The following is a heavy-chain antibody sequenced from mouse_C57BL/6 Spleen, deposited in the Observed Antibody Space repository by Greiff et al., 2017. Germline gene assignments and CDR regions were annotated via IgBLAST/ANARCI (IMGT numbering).Heavy chain of an antibody. J-gene: IGHJ2*01. CDR3: ARVAYDFDYYSDY. V-gene: IGHV3-6*01. Sequence: VQLKESGPGLVKPSQSLSLTCSVTGYSITSGYYWNWLRQFPGNKLEWMGYISYDGSNNYNPSLKNRISITRDTSKNQFFLKLNSVTTEDTTTYYCARVAYDFDYYSDYWGQGTTLPVSS. CDR2: ISYDGSN. CDR1: GYSITSGYY. D-gene: IGHD2-4*01.